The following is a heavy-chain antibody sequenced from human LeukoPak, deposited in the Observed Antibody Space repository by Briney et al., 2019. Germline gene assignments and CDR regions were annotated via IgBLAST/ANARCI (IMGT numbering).Heavy chain of an antibody. CDR1: GFTVSSNY. CDR3: ARDYYDSSGYYHIDY. D-gene: IGHD3-22*01. J-gene: IGHJ4*02. V-gene: IGHV3-11*01. CDR2: ISSSGSTI. Sequence: PGGSLRLSCAASGFTVSSNYMSWIRQAPGKGLEWVSYISSSGSTIYYADSVKGRFTISRDNAKNSLYLQMNSLRAEDTAVYYCARDYYDSSGYYHIDYWGQGTLVTVSS.